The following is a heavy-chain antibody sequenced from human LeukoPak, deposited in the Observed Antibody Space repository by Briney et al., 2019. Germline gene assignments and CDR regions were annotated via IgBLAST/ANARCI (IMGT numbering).Heavy chain of an antibody. D-gene: IGHD5-18*01. Sequence: NSSETLSLTCTVSGGSISSYYWSWIRQPPGKGLEWIGYIYTSGSTNYNPSLKSRVTISVDTSKNQFSLKLSSVTAADTAVYYCARSTIQLWFNFDYWGQGTLVTVSS. CDR2: IYTSGST. CDR1: GGSISSYY. CDR3: ARSTIQLWFNFDY. J-gene: IGHJ4*02. V-gene: IGHV4-4*09.